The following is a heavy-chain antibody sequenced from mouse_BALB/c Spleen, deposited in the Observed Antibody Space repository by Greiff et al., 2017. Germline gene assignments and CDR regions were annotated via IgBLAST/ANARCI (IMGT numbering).Heavy chain of an antibody. CDR2: INPSSGYT. J-gene: IGHJ2*01. CDR1: GYTFTSYT. D-gene: IGHD2-4*01. Sequence: QVQLKQSAAELARPGASVKMSCKASGYTFTSYTMHWVKQRPGQGLEWIGYINPSSGYTEYNQKFKDKTTLTADKSSSTAYMQLSSLTSEDSAVYYCARRGITTGFDYWGQGTTLTVSS. V-gene: IGHV1-4*02. CDR3: ARRGITTGFDY.